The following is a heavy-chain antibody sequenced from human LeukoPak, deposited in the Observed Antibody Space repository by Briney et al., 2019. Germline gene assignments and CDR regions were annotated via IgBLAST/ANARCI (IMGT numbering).Heavy chain of an antibody. CDR1: GFTFSSYS. CDR2: ISSSSSTI. CDR3: ARDGPFEEGAITDY. Sequence: GGSLRLSCAASGFTFSSYSMNWVRQAPGKGLEWVSYISSSSSTIYYADSVKGRFTISRDNAKNSLYLQMNSLRAEDTAVYYCARDGPFEEGAITDYWGQGTLVTVSS. V-gene: IGHV3-48*01. J-gene: IGHJ4*02. D-gene: IGHD1-26*01.